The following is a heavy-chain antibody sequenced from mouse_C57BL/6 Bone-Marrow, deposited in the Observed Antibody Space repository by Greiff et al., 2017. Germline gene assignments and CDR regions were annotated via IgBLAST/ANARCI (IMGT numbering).Heavy chain of an antibody. V-gene: IGHV14-4*01. D-gene: IGHD1-1*01. CDR3: STPCTTVVDYAMDY. CDR2: IDPENGDT. Sequence: EVQLQESGAELVRPGASVKLSCTASGFNIKDDYMHWVKQRPEQGLEWIGWIDPENGDTEYASKFQGKATITADTASTTAYLQLSSLTSEDTAVYYYSTPCTTVVDYAMDYWGQGTSVTVSS. J-gene: IGHJ4*01. CDR1: GFNIKDDY.